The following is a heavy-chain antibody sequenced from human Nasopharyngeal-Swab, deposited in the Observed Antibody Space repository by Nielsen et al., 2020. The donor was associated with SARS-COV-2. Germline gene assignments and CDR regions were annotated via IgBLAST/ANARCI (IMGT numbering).Heavy chain of an antibody. CDR2: ISSTTPYI. Sequence: GESLKISCAASGFTFSSYAMSWVRQAPGTGLEWISSISSTTPYIYYADSVKGRFTISRDNAKNSLYLQMNFLRVEDTAMYYCARDTGGPPNYFDPWGQGTLVTVSS. V-gene: IGHV3-21*01. J-gene: IGHJ5*02. D-gene: IGHD1-7*01. CDR3: ARDTGGPPNYFDP. CDR1: GFTFSSYA.